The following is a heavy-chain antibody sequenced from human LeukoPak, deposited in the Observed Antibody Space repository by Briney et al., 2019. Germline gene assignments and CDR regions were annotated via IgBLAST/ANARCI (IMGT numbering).Heavy chain of an antibody. J-gene: IGHJ3*02. CDR2: VSHSDFNKSNGDIT. Sequence: PSETLSLTCTVSGGSISSYYWSWIRQPSGMGLEWIGYVSHSDFNKSNGDITNYNPSLESRITTSRDTSKNQFSLKLSSMTAADTGVYYCVRASVESGGAFDIWGQGTMVPVSS. CDR1: GGSISSYY. CDR3: VRASVESGGAFDI. D-gene: IGHD2-15*01. V-gene: IGHV4-59*01.